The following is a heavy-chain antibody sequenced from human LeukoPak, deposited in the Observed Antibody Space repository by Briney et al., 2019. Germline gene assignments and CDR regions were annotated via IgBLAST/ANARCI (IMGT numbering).Heavy chain of an antibody. V-gene: IGHV1-18*01. D-gene: IGHD3-22*01. CDR1: GYTFTSYG. Sequence: ASVKVSCKASGYTFTSYGISWVRQAPGQGLEWMGWISAYNGNTNYAQKLQGRVTMTTDTSTSTAYMELRSLRSDDTAVYYCARSVSAYYYDSSGYYYEEWGQGTLVTVSS. J-gene: IGHJ4*02. CDR3: ARSVSAYYYDSSGYYYEE. CDR2: ISAYNGNT.